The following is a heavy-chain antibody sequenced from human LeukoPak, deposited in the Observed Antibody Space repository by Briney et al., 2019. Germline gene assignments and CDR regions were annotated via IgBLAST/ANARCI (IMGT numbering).Heavy chain of an antibody. V-gene: IGHV3-23*01. CDR3: AKAPVTTCRGAFRYPFDY. J-gene: IGHJ4*02. CDR2: ISDTGNT. D-gene: IGHD2-15*01. CDR1: GFTFSDYF. Sequence: GGSLRLSCAGSGFTFSDYFLTWIRQAPGKGLEWVSAISDTGNTYHADSVKGRFTISRDSSKNTLFLQMNRLRPEDAAVYYCAKAPVTTCRGAFRYPFDYWGLGTLVTVSS.